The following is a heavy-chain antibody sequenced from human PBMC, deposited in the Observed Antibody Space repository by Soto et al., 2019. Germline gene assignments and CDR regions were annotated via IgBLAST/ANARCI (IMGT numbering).Heavy chain of an antibody. CDR1: GYIFKNYA. V-gene: IGHV3-30*02. Sequence: PGGCLRLSCSVPGYIFKNYALNWVRQAPGKGLEWVASINRDGYNKYDADSGKGRGTIHRDKSRGRGSLQMTTRRTEDASIYYSTTGSGGCSSVGMDYWGQGTLVTVSS. D-gene: IGHD2-15*01. J-gene: IGHJ4*02. CDR2: INRDGYNK. CDR3: TTGSGGCSSVGMDY.